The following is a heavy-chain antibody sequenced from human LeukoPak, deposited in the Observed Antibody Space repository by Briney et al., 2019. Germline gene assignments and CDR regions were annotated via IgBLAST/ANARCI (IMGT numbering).Heavy chain of an antibody. CDR1: SGSISSSDYY. D-gene: IGHD3-16*01. V-gene: IGHV4-39*02. CDR3: ARLVLSYGNAFDH. J-gene: IGHJ4*02. Sequence: SETLSLTCTVSSGSISSSDYYWCWIRRPPGKGLEWIGSINYSGNTYYDSSLKSRVTISVDTSKNHFSLRLSSVTAADTAVYYCARLVLSYGNAFDHWGQGTLVTVSS. CDR2: INYSGNT.